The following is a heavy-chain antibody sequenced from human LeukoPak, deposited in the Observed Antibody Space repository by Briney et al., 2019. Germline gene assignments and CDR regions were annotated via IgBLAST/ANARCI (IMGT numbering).Heavy chain of an antibody. CDR2: IYHSGST. D-gene: IGHD3-22*01. CDR1: GGSISSGGYS. CDR3: ARSITMIVTAFDI. Sequence: SETLSLTCAVSGGSISSGGYSWSWIRQPPGKGLEWIGYIYHSGSTYYNPSLKSRATISVDRSKNQFSLKLSSVTAADTAVYYCARSITMIVTAFDIWGQGTMVTVSS. V-gene: IGHV4-30-2*01. J-gene: IGHJ3*02.